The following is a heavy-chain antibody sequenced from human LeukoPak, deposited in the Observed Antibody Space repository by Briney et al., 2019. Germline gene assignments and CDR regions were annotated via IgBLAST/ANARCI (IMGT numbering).Heavy chain of an antibody. J-gene: IGHJ4*02. V-gene: IGHV3-7*01. D-gene: IGHD3-22*01. CDR3: ARDVGDYYDSSGDGR. CDR1: GFTFTTYW. Sequence: PGGSLRLSCAASGFTFTTYWMTWVRQPPGKGLEWVAHLNQDGGGKYYVDSVRGRFTISRDNAKNSVDLLMNNVRAEDTAVYYCARDVGDYYDSSGDGRRGQGTLVTVSS. CDR2: LNQDGGGK.